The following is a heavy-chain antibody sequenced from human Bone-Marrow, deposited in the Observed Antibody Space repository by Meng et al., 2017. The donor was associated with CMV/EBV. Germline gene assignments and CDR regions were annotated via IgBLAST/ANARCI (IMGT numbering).Heavy chain of an antibody. J-gene: IGHJ4*02. CDR1: GFSLSSYS. V-gene: IGHV3-21*01. Sequence: GESLKISCAASGFSLSSYSINWIRQAPGKGLEWVSCISSTSANIYYTDSVKGRFTISRDNAKNSVYLQMNSLRAEDTAMYYCARDTYGSPLPGVNFDYWGQGALVTVSS. CDR2: ISSTSANI. CDR3: ARDTYGSPLPGVNFDY. D-gene: IGHD3-10*01.